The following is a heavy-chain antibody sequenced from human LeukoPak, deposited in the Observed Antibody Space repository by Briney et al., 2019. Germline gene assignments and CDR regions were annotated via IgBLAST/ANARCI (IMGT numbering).Heavy chain of an antibody. J-gene: IGHJ2*01. CDR2: IIPILGIA. CDR3: ARENGELDWYFDL. V-gene: IGHV1-69*04. D-gene: IGHD3-10*01. CDR1: GGTFSSYA. Sequence: GASVKVSCKASGGTFSSYAISWVRQAPGQGLEWMGRIIPILGIANYAQKFQGRVTITADKSTSTAYMELSSLRSEDTAVYYCARENGELDWYFDLWGRGTLVTVSS.